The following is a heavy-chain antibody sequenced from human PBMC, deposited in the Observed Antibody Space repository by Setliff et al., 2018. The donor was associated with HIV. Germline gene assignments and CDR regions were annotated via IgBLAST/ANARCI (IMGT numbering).Heavy chain of an antibody. CDR2: VNWHGSST. V-gene: IGHV3-20*04. CDR1: RFTISDFH. CDR3: ARENNRGWHWLDPFDY. J-gene: IGHJ4*02. Sequence: GGSLRLSCAASRFTISDFHMSWIRQAPGKGLEWISGVNWHGSSTGYADSVKGRFVISRDNARNSLYLQMNSLRAEDTALYYCARENNRGWHWLDPFDYWGQGTLVTVSS. D-gene: IGHD6-19*01.